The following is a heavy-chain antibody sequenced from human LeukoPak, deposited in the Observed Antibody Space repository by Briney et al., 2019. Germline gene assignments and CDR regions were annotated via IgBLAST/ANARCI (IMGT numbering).Heavy chain of an antibody. J-gene: IGHJ5*02. D-gene: IGHD6-19*01. Sequence: GGSLRLSCAASGFTFSSYAMHWVRQAPGKGLEWVAVISYDGSNKYYADSVKGRFTISRDNSKNTLYLQMNSLRAEDTAVYYCARGLAVADNWFDPWGQGTLVTVSS. CDR1: GFTFSSYA. CDR2: ISYDGSNK. CDR3: ARGLAVADNWFDP. V-gene: IGHV3-30*04.